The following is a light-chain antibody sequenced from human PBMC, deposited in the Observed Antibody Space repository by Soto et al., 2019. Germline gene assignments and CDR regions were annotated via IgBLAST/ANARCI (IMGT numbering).Light chain of an antibody. Sequence: EIVMTQSPATLSVSPGERATLSCRASQSVTSNLAWYQQKPGQTPRLLIYGASTRATGIPARFSGSGSGTEFTLSISSLQSEDLAVYYCQQYNNWPLTVGRGTKLDIK. CDR2: GAS. CDR3: QQYNNWPLT. CDR1: QSVTSN. V-gene: IGKV3-15*01. J-gene: IGKJ3*01.